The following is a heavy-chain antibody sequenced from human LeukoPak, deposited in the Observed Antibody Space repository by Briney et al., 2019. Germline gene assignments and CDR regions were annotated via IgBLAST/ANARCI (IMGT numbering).Heavy chain of an antibody. Sequence: ASVKVSCKASGVTFNSYAISWVRQAPGQGLEWMGGLIPIFGKTNYAQKFQGRVTFTADESTSTTYMELSSLRSEDTAVYYCGRGAPSTAAPEDIRFWGQGTLVTVSS. V-gene: IGHV1-69*13. CDR1: GVTFNSYA. CDR3: GRGAPSTAAPEDIRF. CDR2: LIPIFGKT. J-gene: IGHJ4*02. D-gene: IGHD6-6*01.